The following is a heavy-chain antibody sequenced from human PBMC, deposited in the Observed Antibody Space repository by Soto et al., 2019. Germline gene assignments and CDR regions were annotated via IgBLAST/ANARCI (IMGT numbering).Heavy chain of an antibody. CDR3: AHRGYYYDSSGYVYYYGMDV. J-gene: IGHJ6*02. D-gene: IGHD3-22*01. V-gene: IGHV2-5*02. CDR2: IYWDDDK. CDR1: GFSLSTSGVG. Sequence: QITLKESGPTLVKPTQTLTLTCTFSGFSLSTSGVGVGWIRQPPGKALEWLALIYWDDDKRYSPSLKSRLTITKDTSKSQVVLTMTNMDPVDTATYYCAHRGYYYDSSGYVYYYGMDVWGQGTTVTVSS.